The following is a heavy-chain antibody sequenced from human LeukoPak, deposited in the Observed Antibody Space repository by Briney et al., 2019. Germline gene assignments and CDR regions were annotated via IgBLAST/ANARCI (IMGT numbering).Heavy chain of an antibody. D-gene: IGHD3-22*01. CDR3: ARDKITMIVGPFDY. CDR1: GFTFSSYE. Sequence: GGSLRLSCAVSGFTFSSYEMNWVRQAPGKGLEWVSYISSSGSTIYYADSVKGRFTISRDNAKKSLYLQMNSLRAEDTAVYYCARDKITMIVGPFDYWGQGTLVTVSS. J-gene: IGHJ4*02. V-gene: IGHV3-48*03. CDR2: ISSSGSTI.